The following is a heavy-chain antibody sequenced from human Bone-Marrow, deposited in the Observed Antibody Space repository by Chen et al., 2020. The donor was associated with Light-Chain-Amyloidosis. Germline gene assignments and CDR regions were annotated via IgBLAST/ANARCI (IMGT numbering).Heavy chain of an antibody. J-gene: IGHJ3*02. Sequence: EVQLVESGGGLVQPGGSLRLSCAASGFTFSSYWMSWVRQAPGKWLEWVANIKQDGSEKCYVDSVKGRFTISRDNAKNSLYLQMNSLRAEETAVYYCANGRNAFDIGGQGTMVTVSS. V-gene: IGHV3-7*05. CDR2: IKQDGSEK. CDR3: ANGRNAFDI. CDR1: GFTFSSYW.